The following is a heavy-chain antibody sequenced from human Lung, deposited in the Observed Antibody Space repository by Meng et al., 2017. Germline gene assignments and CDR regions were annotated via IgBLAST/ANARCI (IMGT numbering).Heavy chain of an antibody. D-gene: IGHD2-21*01. Sequence: HVRRQGPGLVLVKPSGTLSLSPAVSGGSISSDNWWSWVRQPPGKGLEWIGEIYHSGSTNYNPSLKSRITISVDKPKNQFSLTLSSVTAADTAGYYCSKNDFYCLGYWGQGTLVTVSS. CDR2: IYHSGST. J-gene: IGHJ4*02. V-gene: IGHV4-4*02. CDR3: SKNDFYCLGY. CDR1: GGSISSDNW.